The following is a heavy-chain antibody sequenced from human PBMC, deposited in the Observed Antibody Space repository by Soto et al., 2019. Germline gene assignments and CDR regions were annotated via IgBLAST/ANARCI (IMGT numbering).Heavy chain of an antibody. V-gene: IGHV1-18*01. CDR3: VNNRQRPYYNHGLDV. CDR2: ISSYNGDT. J-gene: IGHJ6*02. Sequence: QDHLVQSGAEVKKPGTTVKVSCKASGYTFTRYGISWVRQAPGQGFEWMGWISSYNGDTNYAQNPQGRVTMTIDTSTSTSHMELRSLTSAAPAVYYCVNNRQRPYYNHGLDVWGEGNTVTV. D-gene: IGHD1-1*01. CDR1: GYTFTRYG.